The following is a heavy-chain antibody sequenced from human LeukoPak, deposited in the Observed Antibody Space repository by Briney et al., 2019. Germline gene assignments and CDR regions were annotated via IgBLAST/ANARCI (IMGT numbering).Heavy chain of an antibody. CDR3: ARESIAVAGPYYYYYGMDV. CDR1: GGSISSYY. V-gene: IGHV4-59*01. D-gene: IGHD6-19*01. CDR2: IYYSGST. J-gene: IGHJ6*02. Sequence: SETLSLTCTVSGGSISSYYWSWIRQPPGKGLEWIGYIYYSGSTNYNPSLESRVTISVDTSKNQFSLKLSSVTAADTAVYYCARESIAVAGPYYYYYGMDVWGQGTTVTVSS.